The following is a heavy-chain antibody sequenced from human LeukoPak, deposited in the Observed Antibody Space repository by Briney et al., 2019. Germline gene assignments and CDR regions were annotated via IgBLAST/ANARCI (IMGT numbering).Heavy chain of an antibody. J-gene: IGHJ4*02. CDR2: IYYSGST. Sequence: PSETLSLTCTVSGGSISSGGYYWSWIRQHPGKGLEWIGYIYYSGSTYHNPSLKSRVTISVDTSKNQFSLKLSSVTAADTAVYYCARAGYGDHLLDYWGQGTLVTVSS. D-gene: IGHD4-17*01. V-gene: IGHV4-31*03. CDR3: ARAGYGDHLLDY. CDR1: GGSISSGGYY.